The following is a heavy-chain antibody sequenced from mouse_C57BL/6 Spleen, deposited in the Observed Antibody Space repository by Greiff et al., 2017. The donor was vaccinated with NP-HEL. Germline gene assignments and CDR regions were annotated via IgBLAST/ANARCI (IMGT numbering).Heavy chain of an antibody. D-gene: IGHD1-1*01. CDR2: IYPENGDI. J-gene: IGHJ2*01. Sequence: EVQLQQSGAELVRPGASVKLSCTASGFNIKDDYMHWVKQRPEQGLEWIGWIYPENGDIEYASKFQGKATITAYTSSNTAYLQLSSLTSEDTAVYYCTTWDYYRKTGWGQGTTLTVSS. V-gene: IGHV14-4*01. CDR1: GFNIKDDY. CDR3: TTWDYYRKTG.